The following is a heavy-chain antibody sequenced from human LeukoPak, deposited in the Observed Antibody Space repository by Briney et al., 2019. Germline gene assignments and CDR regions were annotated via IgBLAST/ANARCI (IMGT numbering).Heavy chain of an antibody. J-gene: IGHJ3*02. CDR2: ISYDGGNK. CDR3: ARLAAYAFDI. CDR1: GFTFSSYA. V-gene: IGHV3-30-3*01. D-gene: IGHD6-13*01. Sequence: GRSLRLSCAASGFTFSSYAMHWVRQAPGKGLEWVAVISYDGGNKYYADSVKGRFTISRDNSKNTLYLQMNSLRAEDTAVYYCARLAAYAFDIWGQGTMVTVSS.